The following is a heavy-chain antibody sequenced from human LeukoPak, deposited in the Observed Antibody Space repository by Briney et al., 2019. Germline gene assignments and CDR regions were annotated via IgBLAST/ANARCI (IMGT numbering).Heavy chain of an antibody. Sequence: ASVKVSCKASGYTFTSYGISWVRQAPGQGLEWMGWISAYNGNTNYAQKLQGRVTMTTDTSTSTAYMELRSLRSDDTAVYYCASARGSYFGDAFDIWGQGTMVTVSS. CDR3: ASARGSYFGDAFDI. V-gene: IGHV1-18*01. CDR2: ISAYNGNT. CDR1: GYTFTSYG. J-gene: IGHJ3*02. D-gene: IGHD1-26*01.